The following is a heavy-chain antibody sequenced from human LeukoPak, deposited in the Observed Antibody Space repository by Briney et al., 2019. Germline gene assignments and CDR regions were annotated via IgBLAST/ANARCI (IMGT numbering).Heavy chain of an antibody. D-gene: IGHD1-1*01. V-gene: IGHV4-39*07. CDR1: GGSISSSSYY. Sequence: PSETLSLTCTVSGGSISSSSYYWGWIRQPPGKGLEWIGSIYHSGSTYYNPSLKSRVTISVDTSKNQFSLKLSSVTAADTAVYYCASVPGTWVDSWGQGTLVTVSS. CDR2: IYHSGST. J-gene: IGHJ4*02. CDR3: ASVPGTWVDS.